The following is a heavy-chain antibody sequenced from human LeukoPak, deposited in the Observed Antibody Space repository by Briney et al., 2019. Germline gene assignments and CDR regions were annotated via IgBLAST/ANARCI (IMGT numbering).Heavy chain of an antibody. CDR3: AGGARDYYGSGSLNWFDP. V-gene: IGHV4-34*01. CDR2: INHSGST. J-gene: IGHJ5*02. D-gene: IGHD3-10*01. Sequence: PSETLSLTCTVSGGSISTYYWSWIRQPPGKGLEWIGEINHSGSTNYNPSLKSRVTISVDTSKNQFSLKLSSVTAADTAVYYCAGGARDYYGSGSLNWFDPWGQGTLVTVSS. CDR1: GGSISTYY.